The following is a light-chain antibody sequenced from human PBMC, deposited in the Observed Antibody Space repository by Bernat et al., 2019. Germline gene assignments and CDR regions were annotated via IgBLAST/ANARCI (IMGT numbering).Light chain of an antibody. CDR1: SSDVGRYNY. Sequence: QSALTQPRSVSGSPGQSVTISCTGTSSDVGRYNYVSWYQQHPGKAPKLIISDVTKRPSGVPDRFSGSKFGNTASLTISGLQVEDEADYYCCSFAGSNILGVFGTGTEVTVL. CDR3: CSFAGSNILGV. J-gene: IGLJ1*01. CDR2: DVT. V-gene: IGLV2-11*01.